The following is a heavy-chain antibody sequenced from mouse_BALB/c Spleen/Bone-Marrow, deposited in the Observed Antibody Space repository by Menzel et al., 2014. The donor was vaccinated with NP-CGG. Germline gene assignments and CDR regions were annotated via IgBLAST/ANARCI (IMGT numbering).Heavy chain of an antibody. Sequence: VQLQQSGAELVRPGTSVKVSCKASGYAFTSYLIEWVKQRPGQGLEWIGVINPGSGGTNYNEKFKGKAALTADKSSSTAYMQLSSLTSDDSAVYFCARNANWLFAYWGQGTLVTVSA. V-gene: IGHV1-54*01. CDR2: INPGSGGT. CDR1: GYAFTSYL. J-gene: IGHJ3*01. CDR3: ARNANWLFAY. D-gene: IGHD4-1*01.